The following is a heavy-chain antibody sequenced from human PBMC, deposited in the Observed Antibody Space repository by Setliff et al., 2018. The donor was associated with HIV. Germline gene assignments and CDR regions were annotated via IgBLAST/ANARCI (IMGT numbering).Heavy chain of an antibody. D-gene: IGHD3-3*01. CDR1: GGSTTSGGYY. Sequence: PSETLSLTCSVSGGSTTSGGYYLSWIRQHPGKGLEYIGHIYYSGSTYYNPSLKSRVTMSIDTSTQQFFLNVTSVTAADTAVYYCAGFSYNFWVYRFDHWGQGALVTVSS. CDR2: IYYSGST. V-gene: IGHV4-31*03. CDR3: AGFSYNFWVYRFDH. J-gene: IGHJ4*02.